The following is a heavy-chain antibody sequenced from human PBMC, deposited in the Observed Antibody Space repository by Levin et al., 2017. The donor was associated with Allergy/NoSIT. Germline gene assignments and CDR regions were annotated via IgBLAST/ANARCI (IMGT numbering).Heavy chain of an antibody. CDR3: AGHLSFLGGGSDNWFDP. D-gene: IGHD2-15*01. J-gene: IGHJ5*02. CDR1: GFTFSSYS. CDR2: ISSSSSYI. Sequence: GGSLRLSCAASGFTFSSYSMNWVRQAPGKGLEWVSSISSSSSYIYYADSVKGRFTISRDNAKNSLYLQMNSLRAEDTAVYYCAGHLSFLGGGSDNWFDPWGQGTLVTVSS. V-gene: IGHV3-21*01.